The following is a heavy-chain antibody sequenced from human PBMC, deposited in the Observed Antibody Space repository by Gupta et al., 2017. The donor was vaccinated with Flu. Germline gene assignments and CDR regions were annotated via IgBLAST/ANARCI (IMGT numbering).Heavy chain of an antibody. Sequence: QVQLDQPGAMVKNPGSSVKVSCKASGGTFSTSSITWVRQAPGQGLEWMGGILPIIAATNYAQKFQDRVTLSADESTSTAYMELRGLTSEDTAVYYCAIEFPCGGDCYFLDPWGQGTLVSVSS. V-gene: IGHV1-69*01. D-gene: IGHD2-21*02. CDR1: GGTFSTSS. J-gene: IGHJ5*02. CDR3: AIEFPCGGDCYFLDP. CDR2: ILPIIAAT.